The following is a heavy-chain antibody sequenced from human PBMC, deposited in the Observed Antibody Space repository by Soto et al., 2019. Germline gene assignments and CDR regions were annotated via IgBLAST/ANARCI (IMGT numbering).Heavy chain of an antibody. CDR1: GYTFTSYD. J-gene: IGHJ4*02. CDR2: MNPNSGNT. D-gene: IGHD1-1*01. CDR3: ARGSVPTGTWGGY. V-gene: IGHV1-8*01. Sequence: QVQLVQSGAEVKKPGASVKVSCKASGYTFTSYDINWVRQATGQGLEWMGWMNPNSGNTGYAQKFQGRVNMTRNTSISTAYMELRSLRSEGTAVYYCARGSVPTGTWGGYWGQGTLVTVSS.